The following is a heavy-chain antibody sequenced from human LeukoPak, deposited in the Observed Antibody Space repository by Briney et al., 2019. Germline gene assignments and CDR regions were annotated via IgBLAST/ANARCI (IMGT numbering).Heavy chain of an antibody. D-gene: IGHD3-10*01. Sequence: SETLSLTCAVYGGSFSGYYWSWIRQPPGKGLEWIGEINLSGSTNYNPSLKSRVTISVDTSKNQFSLKLSSVTAADTAVYYCARVRPMVRGAYFDYWGQGTLVTVSS. CDR1: GGSFSGYY. CDR3: ARVRPMVRGAYFDY. CDR2: INLSGST. J-gene: IGHJ4*02. V-gene: IGHV4-34*01.